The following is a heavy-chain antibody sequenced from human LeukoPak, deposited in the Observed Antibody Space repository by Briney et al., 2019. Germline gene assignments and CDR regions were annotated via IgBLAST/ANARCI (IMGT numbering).Heavy chain of an antibody. CDR1: GGSISSYY. J-gene: IGHJ4*02. CDR2: IYYSGST. V-gene: IGHV4-59*12. Sequence: SETLSLTCTVSGGSISSYYWSWIRHPPGKGLEWIGYIYYSGSTNYNPSLKSRVTMSVDTSKNQFSLKLSSVTAADTAVYYCAGGGFDYFDYWGQGTLVTVSS. D-gene: IGHD2-15*01. CDR3: AGGGFDYFDY.